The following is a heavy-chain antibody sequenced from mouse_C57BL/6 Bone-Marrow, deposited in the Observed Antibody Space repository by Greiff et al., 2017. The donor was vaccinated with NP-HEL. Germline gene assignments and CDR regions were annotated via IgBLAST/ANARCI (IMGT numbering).Heavy chain of an antibody. J-gene: IGHJ1*03. CDR2: IWRGGST. Sequence: VQLQQSGPGLVQPSPSLSITCTASGFSLTSYGVHWVRQSPGKGLEWLGVIWRGGSTDYNAAFISRLTISKDNSKSQVFFKMNSLQADDTAIYYCARKGYYGWYFDVWGTGTTVTVSA. CDR1: GFSLTSYG. CDR3: ARKGYYGWYFDV. D-gene: IGHD2-1*01. V-gene: IGHV2-2*01.